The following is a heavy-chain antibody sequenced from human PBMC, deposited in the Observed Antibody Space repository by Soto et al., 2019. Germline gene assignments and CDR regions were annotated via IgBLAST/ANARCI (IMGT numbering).Heavy chain of an antibody. CDR2: INAGNGNT. CDR3: ARDRSPMTWENWFDP. J-gene: IGHJ5*02. V-gene: IGHV1-3*01. CDR1: GYTFTSHA. Sequence: ASVKVSCKASGYTFTSHAMHWVRQAPGQRLEWMGWINAGNGNTKYSQKFQGRVTITRDTSASTAYMELSSLRSEDTAVYYCARDRSPMTWENWFDPWGQGTLVTVSS. D-gene: IGHD1-26*01.